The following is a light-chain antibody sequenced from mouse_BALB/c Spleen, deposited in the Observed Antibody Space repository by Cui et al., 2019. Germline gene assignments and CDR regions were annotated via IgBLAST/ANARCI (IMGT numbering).Light chain of an antibody. CDR1: SSVSSSY. Sequence: HIVLTQSPAIMPAPPGEKVTMTCSARSSVSSSYLYWYQQKPGSSPKLWIYSTSNLASGVPARFSGSGSGTSYSITISSMEAEDSATFYCQQYSGYPLTFGAGTKLELK. J-gene: IGKJ5*01. CDR2: STS. CDR3: QQYSGYPLT. V-gene: IGKV4-78*01.